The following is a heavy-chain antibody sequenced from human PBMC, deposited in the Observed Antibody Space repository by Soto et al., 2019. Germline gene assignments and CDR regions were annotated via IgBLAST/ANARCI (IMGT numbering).Heavy chain of an antibody. CDR2: IYYSGST. CDR1: GGSISSYY. CDR3: ARLRGYYQSIDP. Sequence: PSETLSLTCTVSGGSISSYYWSWIRRPPGKGLEWIGYIYYSGSTNYNPSLKSRVTISLDTSKNQFSLKLSSVTAADTAVYYCARLRGYYQSIDPSGQATLVTVSS. J-gene: IGHJ5*02. D-gene: IGHD3-22*01. V-gene: IGHV4-59*08.